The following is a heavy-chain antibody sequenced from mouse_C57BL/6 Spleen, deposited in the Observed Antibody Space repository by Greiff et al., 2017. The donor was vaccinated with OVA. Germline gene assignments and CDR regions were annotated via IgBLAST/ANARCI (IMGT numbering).Heavy chain of an antibody. CDR3: TSGGNYAWFAY. V-gene: IGHV1-15*01. D-gene: IGHD2-1*01. CDR1: GYTFTDYE. J-gene: IGHJ3*01. Sequence: VQLQQSGAELVRPGASVTLSCKASGYTFTDYEMHWVKQTPVHGLEWIGAIDPGTGGTAYNQKFKGKAILTADKSSSTAYMELRSLTSEDSAVYYCTSGGNYAWFAYWGQGTLVTVSA. CDR2: IDPGTGGT.